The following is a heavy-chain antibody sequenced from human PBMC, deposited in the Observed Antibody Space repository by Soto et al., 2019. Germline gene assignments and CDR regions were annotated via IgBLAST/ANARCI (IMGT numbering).Heavy chain of an antibody. CDR2: IGSSGRTI. J-gene: IGHJ4*02. Sequence: QVQLLESGGGLVKPGESLRLSCAASGFNFSDYYMTWIRQAPGKGLEWVSSIGSSGRTIYYADSVKGRFTISRDNAKKSVILQMSSLSVEDTAVYYCASGGSLAPEYWGQGTLVTVSS. CDR3: ASGGSLAPEY. D-gene: IGHD3-16*01. V-gene: IGHV3-11*01. CDR1: GFNFSDYY.